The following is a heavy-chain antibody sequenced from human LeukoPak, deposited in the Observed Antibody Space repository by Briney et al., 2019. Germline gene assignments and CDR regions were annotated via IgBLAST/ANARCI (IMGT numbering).Heavy chain of an antibody. V-gene: IGHV3-21*01. Sequence: GGSLRLSCAASGFTFSSYNMNWVRQAPGKGLEWVSFISTSSSYIYYADSVKGRFTISRDNAKNSLYLQMNSLRAEDTAMYYFQTEHGLRYFDWLSAVEDWLDPWGQGTLVTVSS. CDR1: GFTFSSYN. D-gene: IGHD3-9*01. CDR3: QTEHGLRYFDWLSAVEDWLDP. J-gene: IGHJ5*02. CDR2: ISTSSSYI.